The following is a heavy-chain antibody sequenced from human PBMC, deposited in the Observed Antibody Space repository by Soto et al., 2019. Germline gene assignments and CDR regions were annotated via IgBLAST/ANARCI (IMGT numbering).Heavy chain of an antibody. CDR3: AKHYSGYDWNY. V-gene: IGHV3-30*18. D-gene: IGHD5-12*01. CDR1: GFTFSSYG. Sequence: QVQLVESGGGVVQPGRSLRLSCAASGFTFSSYGMHWVRQAPGKGLEWVAVISYDGSNKYYADSVKGRFTISRDNSKNTLYLQMNSLRAEDTAVYYCAKHYSGYDWNYWGQGTLVTVSS. CDR2: ISYDGSNK. J-gene: IGHJ4*02.